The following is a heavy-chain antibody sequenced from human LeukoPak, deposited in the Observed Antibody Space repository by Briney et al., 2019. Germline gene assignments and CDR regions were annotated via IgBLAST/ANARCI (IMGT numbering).Heavy chain of an antibody. CDR1: GYTFTGYY. V-gene: IGHV1-2*02. CDR3: ARSGRPIYYCYMGV. CDR2: INPNSGGT. Sequence: ASVKVSCKASGYTFTGYYMHWVRQAPGQGLEWMGWINPNSGGTNYAQKLQGRLTMTTDTYTSTAYMELRSLRSDDTAVYYCARSGRPIYYCYMGVWGIGTTVTVSS. J-gene: IGHJ6*03.